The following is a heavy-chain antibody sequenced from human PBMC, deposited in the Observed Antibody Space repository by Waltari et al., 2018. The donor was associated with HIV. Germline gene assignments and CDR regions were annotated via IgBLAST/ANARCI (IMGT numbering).Heavy chain of an antibody. CDR1: GYTFTGYY. CDR2: INPNSGGT. J-gene: IGHJ4*02. V-gene: IGHV1-2*02. D-gene: IGHD3-22*01. Sequence: QVQLVQSGAEVKKPGASVKVSCKASGYTFTGYYMHWVRQAPGQGLEWMGWINPNSGGTNYAQKFQGRVTMTRDTSISTAYMELSRLRSDDTAVYYCARTYDSSGYYYGSYGYWGQGTLVTVSS. CDR3: ARTYDSSGYYYGSYGY.